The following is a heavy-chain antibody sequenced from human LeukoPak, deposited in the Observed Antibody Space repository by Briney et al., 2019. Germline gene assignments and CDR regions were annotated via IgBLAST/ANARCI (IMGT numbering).Heavy chain of an antibody. CDR2: IYYSGST. D-gene: IGHD3-3*01. Sequence: SETLSLTCTVSGGSISSSSYYWGWIRQPPGKGLEWIGSIYYSGSTYYNPSLKSRVTISVDTSKNQFSLKLSSVTAADTAVYYCARVVTYDFWSGYYTGGYFDYWGQGTLVTVSS. CDR1: GGSISSSSYY. V-gene: IGHV4-39*01. J-gene: IGHJ4*02. CDR3: ARVVTYDFWSGYYTGGYFDY.